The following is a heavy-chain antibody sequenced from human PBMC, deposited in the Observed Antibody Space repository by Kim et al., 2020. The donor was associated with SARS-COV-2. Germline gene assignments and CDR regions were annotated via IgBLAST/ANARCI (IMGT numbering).Heavy chain of an antibody. CDR2: IYYTGST. CDR3: SGRRGVPNFYFDY. J-gene: IGHJ4*02. CDR1: GASITTYY. Sequence: SETLSLTCSVSGASITTYYWSWIRQPPGKGLEFIGYIYYTGSTNYNPSLQSRVTFSVDMSKNQFSLNLRSVTAADTAIYFCSGRRGVPNFYFDYWCQG. V-gene: IGHV4-59*08. D-gene: IGHD3-10*01.